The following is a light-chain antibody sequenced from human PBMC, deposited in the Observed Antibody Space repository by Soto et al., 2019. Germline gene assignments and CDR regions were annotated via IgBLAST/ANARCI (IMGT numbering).Light chain of an antibody. CDR3: CSYSHGHSF. CDR2: EVN. CDR1: SSDVGSYNNL. J-gene: IGLJ1*01. Sequence: QAVLNHTSWGSGYHQHTITISCTGTSSDVGSYNNLVSWYQQHPGKAPKAMIYEVNKRPSGVSNRFSGSKSGNTASLTISGLQAEDEADYYCCSYSHGHSFFGSGTKVTVL. V-gene: IGLV2-23*02.